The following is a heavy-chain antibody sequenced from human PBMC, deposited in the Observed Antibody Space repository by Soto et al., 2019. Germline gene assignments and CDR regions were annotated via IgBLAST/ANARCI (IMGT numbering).Heavy chain of an antibody. J-gene: IGHJ6*03. CDR1: GGSISPYY. V-gene: IGHV4-59*01. CDR2: VYYSGNT. CDR3: ARKGAAASYAHYYMDV. Sequence: QVQLQESDPGLVKPSETLSLTCTVSGGSISPYYWSWIRQPPGKGLEWIGYVYYSGNTNYNPSLESRVTISVDPSRNRFSLNLTSATAADTAVYYCARKGAAASYAHYYMDVWGRGTAVTVSS. D-gene: IGHD6-13*01.